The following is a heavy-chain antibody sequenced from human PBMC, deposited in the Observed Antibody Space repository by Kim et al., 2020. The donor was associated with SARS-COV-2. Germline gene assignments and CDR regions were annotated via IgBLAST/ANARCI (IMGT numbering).Heavy chain of an antibody. CDR3: RTGLRSSDY. Sequence: GGSLRLSCAASGFTFTGYWMTWVRQAPGKGLEWGANIKQDGSEKHYVDSVKGRFTISRDNAKNSLYLQMNSLRAEDTAVYYCRTGLRSSDYWGQGTLVTVSS. CDR1: GFTFTGYW. CDR2: IKQDGSEK. D-gene: IGHD3-3*01. J-gene: IGHJ4*02. V-gene: IGHV3-7*03.